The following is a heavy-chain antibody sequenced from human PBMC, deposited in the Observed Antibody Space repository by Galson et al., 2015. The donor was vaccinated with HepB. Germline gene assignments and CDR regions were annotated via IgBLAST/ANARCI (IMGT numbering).Heavy chain of an antibody. CDR2: ISAYNGNT. CDR1: GSTFTSYG. V-gene: IGHV1-18*04. D-gene: IGHD3-22*01. Sequence: SVKVSCKASGSTFTSYGISWVRQAPGQGLEWMGWISAYNGNTNYAQKLQGRATMTTDTSTTTAYMELRSLGSDDTAVYYCARQSRDDSSGYYSLGGADYWGQGTLVTVSS. J-gene: IGHJ4*02. CDR3: ARQSRDDSSGYYSLGGADY.